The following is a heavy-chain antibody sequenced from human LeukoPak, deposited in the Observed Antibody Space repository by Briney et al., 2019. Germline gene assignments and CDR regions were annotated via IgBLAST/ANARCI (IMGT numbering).Heavy chain of an antibody. D-gene: IGHD3-22*01. CDR3: ARGSYYDSSGYYVFPN. V-gene: IGHV1-69*13. CDR1: GYTFTSYG. J-gene: IGHJ4*02. Sequence: SVKVSCKTSGYTFTSYGISWVRQAPGQGLEWMGGIIPIFGTANYAQKFQGRVTITADESTSTAYMELSSLRSEDTAVYYCARGSYYDSSGYYVFPNWGQGTLVTVSS. CDR2: IIPIFGTA.